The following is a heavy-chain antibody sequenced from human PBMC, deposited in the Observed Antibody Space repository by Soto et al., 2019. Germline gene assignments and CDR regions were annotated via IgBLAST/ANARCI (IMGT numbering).Heavy chain of an antibody. D-gene: IGHD4-4*01. J-gene: IGHJ4*02. V-gene: IGHV1-3*01. CDR2: INAGNGNT. Sequence: QVQLVQSGAEVKKPGASVKVSCKASGYTFTSYAMHWVRQAPGQRLEWMGWINAGNGNTKYSQKFQGRVTITRDTSASTAYMELSSLRSEDTAVYYCARAPGNPVEALSLQDEYYFDYWGQGTLVTVSS. CDR1: GYTFTSYA. CDR3: ARAPGNPVEALSLQDEYYFDY.